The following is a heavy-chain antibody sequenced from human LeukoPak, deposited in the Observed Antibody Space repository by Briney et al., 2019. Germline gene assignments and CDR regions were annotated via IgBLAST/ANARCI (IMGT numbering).Heavy chain of an antibody. CDR2: ISSSSSTI. V-gene: IGHV3-48*01. CDR3: ARGYCSSTSCYPRYFQH. CDR1: GFTFGSYS. Sequence: GGSLRLSCAASGFTFGSYSMNWVRQAPGKGLEWVSYISSSSSTIYYADSVKGRFTISRDNAKNSLYLQMNSLRAEDTAVYYCARGYCSSTSCYPRYFQHWGQGTLVTVSS. D-gene: IGHD2-2*01. J-gene: IGHJ1*01.